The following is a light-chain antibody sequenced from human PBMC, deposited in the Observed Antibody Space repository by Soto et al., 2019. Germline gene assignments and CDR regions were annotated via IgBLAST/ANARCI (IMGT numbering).Light chain of an antibody. CDR1: SSNIGAGYD. Sequence: QSVLTQTPSVSGAPGQKITMSCTGSSSNIGAGYDVHWYQQVPGAAPRLLIYADNNRPSGVPDRFSASKSGTSASLAITGLQGDDEANYYCQSHDTSLSGVIFGAGTKLTVL. CDR3: QSHDTSLSGVI. V-gene: IGLV1-40*01. J-gene: IGLJ2*01. CDR2: ADN.